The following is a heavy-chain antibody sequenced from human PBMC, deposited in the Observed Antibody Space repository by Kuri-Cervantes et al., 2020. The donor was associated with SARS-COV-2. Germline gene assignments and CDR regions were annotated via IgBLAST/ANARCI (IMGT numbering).Heavy chain of an antibody. CDR3: TRAEVGELVEAFDY. CDR2: IDSSSQYI. V-gene: IGHV3-21*01. Sequence: GGSLRLSCAASGFTFSGYSMNWIRQAPGKGLEWVASIDSSSQYIYHADSVKGRLTIPRDNPKTSLYLQMNSLKPEDTAVYYGTRAEVGELVEAFDYWGQDALVTVSS. CDR1: GFTFSGYS. J-gene: IGHJ4*02. D-gene: IGHD1-7*01.